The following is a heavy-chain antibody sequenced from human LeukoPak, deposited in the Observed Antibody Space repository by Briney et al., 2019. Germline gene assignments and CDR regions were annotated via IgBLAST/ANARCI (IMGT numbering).Heavy chain of an antibody. D-gene: IGHD5-18*01. V-gene: IGHV4-34*01. Sequence: SETLSLTCAVYGGSFSGYYWSWIRQPPGKGLEWIGEINHSGSTNYNPPLKSRVTISVDTSKNQFSLKLSSVTAADTAVYYCARHSGGYSYGYPRPYYYGMDVWGQGTTVTVSS. CDR1: GGSFSGYY. CDR3: ARHSGGYSYGYPRPYYYGMDV. J-gene: IGHJ6*02. CDR2: INHSGST.